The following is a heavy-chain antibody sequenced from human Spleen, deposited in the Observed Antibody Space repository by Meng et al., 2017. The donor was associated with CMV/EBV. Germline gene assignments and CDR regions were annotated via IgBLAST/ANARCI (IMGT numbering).Heavy chain of an antibody. Sequence: SETLSLTCTVSGGSVSSGCCYWTWIRQPPGKEVEYIGHVYYTGSTNYNPSLRSRVTISVDTSKNQFSLKLSSVTAADTAVYYCARAWFGGSIAARQDYYGMDVWGQGTTVTVSS. CDR2: VYYTGST. D-gene: IGHD6-6*01. J-gene: IGHJ6*02. V-gene: IGHV4-61*01. CDR3: ARAWFGGSIAARQDYYGMDV. CDR1: GGSVSSGCCY.